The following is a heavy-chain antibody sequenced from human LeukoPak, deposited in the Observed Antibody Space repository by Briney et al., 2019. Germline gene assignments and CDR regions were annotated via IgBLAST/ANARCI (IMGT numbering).Heavy chain of an antibody. D-gene: IGHD2-2*01. CDR2: ISASGSQT. V-gene: IGHV3-23*01. J-gene: IGHJ4*02. CDR3: AKADIYGFTSSFTA. Sequence: SGGSLRLSCAPSGFTFSSFAMSWVRQAPGKGLEWVSGISASGSQTHYADSVKGRFTISRDNSKNILSLQMDSLRAEDTAVYYCAKADIYGFTSSFTAWGQGTLVTVSS. CDR1: GFTFSSFA.